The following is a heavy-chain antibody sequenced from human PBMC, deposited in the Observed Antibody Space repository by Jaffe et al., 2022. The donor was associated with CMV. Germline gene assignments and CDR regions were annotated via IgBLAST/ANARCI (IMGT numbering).Heavy chain of an antibody. CDR1: GGSISSYY. CDR3: ASGGRLLWFGELSHYYYYYMDV. V-gene: IGHV4-59*01. D-gene: IGHD3-10*01. J-gene: IGHJ6*03. Sequence: QVQLQESGPGLVKPSETLSLTCTVSGGSISSYYWSWIRQPPGKGLEWIGYIYYSGSTNYNPSLKSRVTISVDTSKNQFSLKLSSVTAADTAVYYCASGGRLLWFGELSHYYYYYMDVWGKGTTVTVSS. CDR2: IYYSGST.